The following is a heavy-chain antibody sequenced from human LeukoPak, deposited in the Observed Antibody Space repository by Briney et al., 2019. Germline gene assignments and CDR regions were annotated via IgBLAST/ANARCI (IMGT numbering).Heavy chain of an antibody. CDR1: GFTFSSYA. Sequence: GGSLRLSCAPSGFTFSSYAMSWVRQAPGMGLEWLSAISGSGGNTYYADSVKGRFTISRDNSKNSLYLQMNSLRTEDTALYYCAKDSCSSTSCYEEDWYFDLWGRGTLVTVSS. J-gene: IGHJ2*01. CDR2: ISGSGGNT. CDR3: AKDSCSSTSCYEEDWYFDL. D-gene: IGHD2-2*01. V-gene: IGHV3-23*01.